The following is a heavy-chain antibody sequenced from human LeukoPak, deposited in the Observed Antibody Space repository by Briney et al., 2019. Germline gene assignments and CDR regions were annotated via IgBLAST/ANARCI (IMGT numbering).Heavy chain of an antibody. D-gene: IGHD3-10*01. CDR1: GGSISSGDYY. CDR3: ASYYDYYGSGSYYNDGYYFGY. V-gene: IGHV4-30-4*01. Sequence: SETLSLTCTVSGGSISSGDYYWSWIRQPPGKGLEWIGYIYYSGSTYYNPSLKSRVTISVDTSKNQFSLKLSSVTAADTAVYYCASYYDYYGSGSYYNDGYYFGYWGQGTLVTVSS. J-gene: IGHJ4*02. CDR2: IYYSGST.